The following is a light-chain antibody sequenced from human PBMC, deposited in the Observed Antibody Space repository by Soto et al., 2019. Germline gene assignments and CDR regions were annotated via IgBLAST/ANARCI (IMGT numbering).Light chain of an antibody. CDR3: QQFYNTPLT. Sequence: DIVMTQSPDSLAVSLGERATIKCESSQSLLHSSNNKNYLAWYQQKPGQPPKLLIYWASTRESGVPDRFSGSGSGTDFTLTISSLQAEDVAVYYCQQFYNTPLTFGQGTKVDIK. J-gene: IGKJ1*01. CDR2: WAS. CDR1: QSLLHSSNNKNY. V-gene: IGKV4-1*01.